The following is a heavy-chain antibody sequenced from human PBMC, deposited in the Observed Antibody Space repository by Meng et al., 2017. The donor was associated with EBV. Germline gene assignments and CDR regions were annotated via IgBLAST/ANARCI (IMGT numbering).Heavy chain of an antibody. J-gene: IGHJ4*02. V-gene: IGHV3-23*01. CDR3: ASRAAYYYDILTGFDY. D-gene: IGHD3-9*01. CDR1: GFTFSSYA. Sequence: EVQLLESGGGWVQPGGSPRLSCAASGFTFSSYAMSWVRQAPGKGLEWVSAISGSGGSTYYADSVKGRFTISRDNSKNTLYLQMNSLRAEDTAVYYCASRAAYYYDILTGFDYWGQGTLVTVSS. CDR2: ISGSGGST.